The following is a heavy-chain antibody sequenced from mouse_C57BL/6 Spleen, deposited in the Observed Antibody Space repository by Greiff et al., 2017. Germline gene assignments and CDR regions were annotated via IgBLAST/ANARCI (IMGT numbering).Heavy chain of an antibody. D-gene: IGHD2-13*01. V-gene: IGHV1-54*01. J-gene: IGHJ3*01. CDR3: ARDYSDYEVFAY. Sequence: QVQLQQSGAELVRPGTSVKVSCKASGYAFTNYLIEWVKQRPGQGLEWIGVINPGSGGTNYNEKFKGKATMTADKSSSTASMQLSSLTSEDSAVYFCARDYSDYEVFAYWGQGTLVTVSA. CDR2: INPGSGGT. CDR1: GYAFTNYL.